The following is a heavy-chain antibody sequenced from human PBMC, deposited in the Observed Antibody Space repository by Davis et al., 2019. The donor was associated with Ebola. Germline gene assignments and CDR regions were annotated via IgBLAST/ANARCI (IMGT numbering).Heavy chain of an antibody. V-gene: IGHV3-48*01. CDR3: ARGSENWNYVDY. D-gene: IGHD1-1*01. J-gene: IGHJ4*02. Sequence: GGSLRLSCAASGFTFSSYSMNWVRQAPGKGLEWVSYISSSSSTIYYADSVKGRFTISRDNSKNTLFLQMNTLRAEDAAVYYCARGSENWNYVDYWGQGTLVTVSS. CDR1: GFTFSSYS. CDR2: ISSSSSTI.